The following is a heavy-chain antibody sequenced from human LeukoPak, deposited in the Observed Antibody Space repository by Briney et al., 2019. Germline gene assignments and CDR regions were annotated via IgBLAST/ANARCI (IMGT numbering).Heavy chain of an antibody. CDR3: ARALAWGGSSYSYYYMDV. CDR2: INPNSGNA. Sequence: ASVKVSFKASGYTFSHYDINWVRQATGQGLEWMGWINPNSGNAGYAQKFQGRVTMTRNTSISTAYMELSSLRSEDTAVYYCARALAWGGSSYSYYYMDVWDKGTTVTVSS. CDR1: GYTFSHYD. V-gene: IGHV1-8*01. J-gene: IGHJ6*03. D-gene: IGHD1-26*01.